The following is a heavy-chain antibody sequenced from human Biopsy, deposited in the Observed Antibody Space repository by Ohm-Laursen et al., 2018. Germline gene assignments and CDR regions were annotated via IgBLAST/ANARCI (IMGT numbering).Heavy chain of an antibody. D-gene: IGHD5-24*01. J-gene: IGHJ6*02. V-gene: IGHV1-69*06. Sequence: ASVKASCKVSGGSFTDYGLSWVRQAPGRGLEWMGRVIPIFNTANYAQNFQDRLTITADRSTNTAYMELNSLRSEDTAVYYCARAGVGSDGTDSYYYGMDVWGPGTTVTVSS. CDR1: GGSFTDYG. CDR2: VIPIFNTA. CDR3: ARAGVGSDGTDSYYYGMDV.